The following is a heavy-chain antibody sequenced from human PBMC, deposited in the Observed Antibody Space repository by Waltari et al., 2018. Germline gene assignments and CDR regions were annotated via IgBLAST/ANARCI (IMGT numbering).Heavy chain of an antibody. CDR3: ATYIGASVGTAAFDV. V-gene: IGHV4-39*01. J-gene: IGHJ3*01. CDR1: GVSITSHKHY. Sequence: QLQLQESGPRLVRPSETLSLICPVSGVSITSHKHYWAWIRQSPGQGLEWIGTVCYSGTTYIRPSLKSRVSVSRDTSKNQVSLILGSVTAADMAVYYCATYIGASVGTAAFDVWGQGTMVTVSS. CDR2: VCYSGTT. D-gene: IGHD5-12*01.